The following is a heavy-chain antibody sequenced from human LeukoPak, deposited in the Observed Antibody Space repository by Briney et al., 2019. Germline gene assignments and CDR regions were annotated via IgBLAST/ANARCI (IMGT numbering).Heavy chain of an antibody. CDR3: ARDREQWLVRYYFDY. D-gene: IGHD6-19*01. J-gene: IGHJ4*02. CDR1: GFTFSSYR. Sequence: GGSLRLSCAASGFTFSSYRMNWVRQAPGKGLEWVSYISSSGSTIYYADSVKGRFTISRDNAKNSLYLQMSSLRAEDTAVYYCARDREQWLVRYYFDYWGQGTLVTVSS. CDR2: ISSSGSTI. V-gene: IGHV3-48*04.